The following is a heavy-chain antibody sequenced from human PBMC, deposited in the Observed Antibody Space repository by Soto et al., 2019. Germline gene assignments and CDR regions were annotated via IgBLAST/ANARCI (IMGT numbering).Heavy chain of an antibody. V-gene: IGHV1-8*02. CDR3: AREARNAFDI. CDR2: IDANSGNT. Sequence: ASVKVSCKASGFTFTSSAMHWVRQARGQRLEWIGWIDANSGNTIYAQKFQGRVTMTRNTSISTAYMELSSLRSEDTAVYYCAREARNAFDIWGQGTMVTVSS. J-gene: IGHJ3*02. CDR1: GFTFTSSA.